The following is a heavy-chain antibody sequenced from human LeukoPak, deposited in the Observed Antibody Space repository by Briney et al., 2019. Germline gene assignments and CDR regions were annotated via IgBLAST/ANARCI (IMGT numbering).Heavy chain of an antibody. D-gene: IGHD6-19*01. J-gene: IGHJ3*02. CDR3: AKETAVAGDDAFDI. CDR1: GFTFSSYG. V-gene: IGHV3-30*18. Sequence: GGSLRLSCAASGFTFSSYGMHWVRQAPGKGLEWVAVISYDGSNKYYADSVKGRFTISRDISKSTLYLQMNSLRAEDTAVYYCAKETAVAGDDAFDIWGQGTMVTVSS. CDR2: ISYDGSNK.